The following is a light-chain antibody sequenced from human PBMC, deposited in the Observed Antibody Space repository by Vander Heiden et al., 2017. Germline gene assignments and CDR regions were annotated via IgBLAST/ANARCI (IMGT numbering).Light chain of an antibody. CDR1: RHVSVSY. CDR2: GTS. CDR3: QHCESTLWT. Sequence: VLTQSPGILSLAPGGGATLSSRAGRHVSVSYLAWYQQKAGQAPKLLIYGTSTRASGIPGRFSGSGSGTDFTLTISRLEPEDFAMYYCQHCESTLWTFGRGTKVEIK. V-gene: IGKV3-20*01. J-gene: IGKJ1*01.